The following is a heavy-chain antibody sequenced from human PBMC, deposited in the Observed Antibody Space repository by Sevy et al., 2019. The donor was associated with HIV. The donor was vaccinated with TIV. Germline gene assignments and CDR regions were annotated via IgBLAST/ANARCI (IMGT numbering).Heavy chain of an antibody. D-gene: IGHD5-18*01. CDR3: TTDNSYGYYYFDY. J-gene: IGHJ4*02. CDR2: IKSKTDGGTT. Sequence: GGSLRLSCAASGFTFSNAWMSWVHQAPGKGLEWVGRIKSKTDGGTTDYAAPVKGRFTISRDDSKNTLYLQMNSLKTEDTAVYYCTTDNSYGYYYFDYWGQGTLVTVSS. CDR1: GFTFSNAW. V-gene: IGHV3-15*01.